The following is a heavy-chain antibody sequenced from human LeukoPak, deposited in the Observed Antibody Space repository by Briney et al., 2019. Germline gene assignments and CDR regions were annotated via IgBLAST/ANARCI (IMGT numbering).Heavy chain of an antibody. CDR1: GGSISSSSYY. D-gene: IGHD1-26*01. V-gene: IGHV4-39*01. J-gene: IGHJ4*02. CDR2: IYYSGST. Sequence: SETLSLTCTVSGGSISSSSYYWGWIRQPPGKGLEWIGSIYYSGSTYYNPSLKSRVTISVDTSKNQFSLKLSSVTAADTAVYYCARRSGANHYWGQGTLVTVSS. CDR3: ARRSGANHY.